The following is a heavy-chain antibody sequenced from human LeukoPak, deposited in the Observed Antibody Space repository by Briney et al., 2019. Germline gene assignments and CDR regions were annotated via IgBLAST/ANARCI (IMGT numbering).Heavy chain of an antibody. CDR3: AKDIMGATSYFDY. J-gene: IGHJ4*02. D-gene: IGHD1-26*01. V-gene: IGHV3-9*01. Sequence: GGSLRLSCAASGFTFDDYAMHWVRQAPGKGLEWVSGISWNSGSIGYADSVKGRFTISRGNAKNSLYLQMNSLRAEDTALYYCAKDIMGATSYFDYWGQGTLVTVSS. CDR1: GFTFDDYA. CDR2: ISWNSGSI.